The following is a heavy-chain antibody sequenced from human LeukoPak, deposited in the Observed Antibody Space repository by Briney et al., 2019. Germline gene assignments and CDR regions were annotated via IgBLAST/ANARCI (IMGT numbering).Heavy chain of an antibody. J-gene: IGHJ6*03. CDR3: AREYVAAAGTLNYYYYYMDV. CDR1: GYTFTSYG. V-gene: IGHV1-18*01. Sequence: ASVKVSCKASGYTFTSYGISWVRQAPGQGLEWMGWISAYNGNTSYAQKLQGRVTMTRDMSTSTVYMELSSLRSEDTAVYYCAREYVAAAGTLNYYYYYMDVWGKGTTVTVSS. CDR2: ISAYNGNT. D-gene: IGHD6-13*01.